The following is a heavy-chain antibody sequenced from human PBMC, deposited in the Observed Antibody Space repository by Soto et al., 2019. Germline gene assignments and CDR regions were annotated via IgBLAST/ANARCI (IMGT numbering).Heavy chain of an antibody. V-gene: IGHV3-21*01. D-gene: IGHD6-13*01. J-gene: IGHJ4*02. CDR3: TRGEASVVVPGAVETIAVAGGDFFDY. Sequence: EVQLVESGGGLVKPGGSLRLSCAASGFTFSTYNMNWVRQAPGKGLGGVSSIISSSRFISYADSLKGRFTISRDNAQNSLYLQMNSLRAEDTAVYYCTRGEASVVVPGAVETIAVAGGDFFDYWGQGTLVTVSS. CDR1: GFTFSTYN. CDR2: IISSSRFI.